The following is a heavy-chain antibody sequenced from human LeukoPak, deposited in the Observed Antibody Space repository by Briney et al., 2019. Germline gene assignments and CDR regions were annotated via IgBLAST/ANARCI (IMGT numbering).Heavy chain of an antibody. CDR3: ARRRYCTLGVCSHFYG. CDR2: IYPGYSDT. D-gene: IGHD2-8*01. Sequence: GEALKFSCKGSGYSFTSYWIGWVRQMPGKGLEWMEIIYPGYSDTSYSPSFQGQVTISADKSISTAYLQWSSLKASDTAMYYCARRRYCTLGVCSHFYGWGQGTLVTDS. V-gene: IGHV5-51*01. J-gene: IGHJ4*02. CDR1: GYSFTSYW.